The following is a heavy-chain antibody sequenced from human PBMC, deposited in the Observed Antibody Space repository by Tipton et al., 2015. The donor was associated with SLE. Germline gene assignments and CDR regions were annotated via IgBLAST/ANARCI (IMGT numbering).Heavy chain of an antibody. CDR1: GGSLTGYL. CDR2: ISHDGGT. CDR3: ARGVRGYYAYSFMDV. V-gene: IGHV4-34*01. D-gene: IGHD3-10*02. Sequence: GLVKPSETLSLTCAVYGGSLTGYLWTWIRRPPGKGLEWIGEISHDGGTNYNPSLKRRLTMSIDTSGNQFSLKLTSVAAADTAVYYCARGVRGYYAYSFMDVWDKGNTVTISS. J-gene: IGHJ6*03.